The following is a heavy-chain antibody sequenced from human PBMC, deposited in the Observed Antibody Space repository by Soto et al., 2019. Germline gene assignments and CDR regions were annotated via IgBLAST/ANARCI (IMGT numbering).Heavy chain of an antibody. J-gene: IGHJ4*02. CDR2: IYYSGST. CDR1: GGSISSGCYY. V-gene: IGHV4-31*03. Sequence: SVTLSLTCTVSGGSISSGCYYWSWIRKRPGKGLEWIGYIYYSGSTYYNPSLKSRVTISVDTSKNQFSLKLSSVTAADTAVYYCAREGSSSASIDYWGQGTLVTVSS. D-gene: IGHD6-6*01. CDR3: AREGSSSASIDY.